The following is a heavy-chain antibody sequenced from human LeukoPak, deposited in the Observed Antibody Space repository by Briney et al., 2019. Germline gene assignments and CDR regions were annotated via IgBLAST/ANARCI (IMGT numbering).Heavy chain of an antibody. CDR2: IYTSGST. D-gene: IGHD3-3*01. V-gene: IGHV4-4*07. CDR1: GGSISSYY. CDR3: AREIRLAYYDFWSGTRYYYYYMDV. J-gene: IGHJ6*03. Sequence: PSETLSLTCTVSGGSISSYYWSWIRQPAGKGLERIGRIYTSGSTNYNPSLKSRVTMSVDTSKNQFSLKLSSVTAADTAVYYCAREIRLAYYDFWSGTRYYYYYMDVWGKGTTVTVSS.